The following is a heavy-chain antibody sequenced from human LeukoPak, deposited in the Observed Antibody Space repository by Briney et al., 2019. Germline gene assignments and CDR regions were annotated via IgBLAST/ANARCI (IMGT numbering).Heavy chain of an antibody. J-gene: IGHJ4*02. CDR1: GGSFSGYY. CDR2: INHSGST. Sequence: PSETLPLTCALYGGSFSGYYWSWIRQPPGKGLECIGEINHSGSTNYNPSLKSRVTISVDTSKNQFSLKLSSVTAADTAVYYCATTNVLLWFGELSKTAYFDYWGQGTLVTVSS. V-gene: IGHV4-34*01. D-gene: IGHD3-10*01. CDR3: ATTNVLLWFGELSKTAYFDY.